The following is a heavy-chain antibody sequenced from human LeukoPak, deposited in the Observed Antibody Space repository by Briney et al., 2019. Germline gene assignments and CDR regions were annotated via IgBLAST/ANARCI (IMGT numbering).Heavy chain of an antibody. J-gene: IGHJ4*02. D-gene: IGHD3-22*01. Sequence: GASVKVSCKASGYTFTSYGISWVRQAPGQGLEWMGWISPYYGNTHYAQKLQGRVTMTTDTSTSTAYMELRSLRSDDTAVYYCARDLTDSSGYYYYFDYWGQGTLVTVSS. CDR2: ISPYYGNT. V-gene: IGHV1-18*01. CDR1: GYTFTSYG. CDR3: ARDLTDSSGYYYYFDY.